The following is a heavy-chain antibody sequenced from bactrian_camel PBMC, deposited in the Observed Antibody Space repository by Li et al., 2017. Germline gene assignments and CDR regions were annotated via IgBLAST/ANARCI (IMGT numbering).Heavy chain of an antibody. J-gene: IGHJ4*01. CDR1: GYAYC. Sequence: HVQLVESGGGSVQAGGSLTLSCTASGYAYCMAWFRQAPGKKREGVAAFYTGTGATHYADSVKGRFTISHDDAKNELYLDMDNLKPEDTAMYYCAAEPTCIRGSYYTWLFNYKGPGTQVTVS. V-gene: IGHV3S1*01. D-gene: IGHD2*01. CDR2: FYTGTGAT.